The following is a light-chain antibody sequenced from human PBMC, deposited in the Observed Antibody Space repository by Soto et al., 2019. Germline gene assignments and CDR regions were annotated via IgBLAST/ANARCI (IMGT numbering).Light chain of an antibody. CDR1: SSDVGGYNH. V-gene: IGLV2-14*01. Sequence: QSVLTQPASVSGSPGQSITISCTGTSSDVGGYNHVSWYQQHPGKAPKLMIYEVSNRPSGVSNRFSGSKSGNTASLTISGLQAEDEADYYCSSFTSISTFVFGGGTKLTVL. CDR2: EVS. CDR3: SSFTSISTFV. J-gene: IGLJ3*02.